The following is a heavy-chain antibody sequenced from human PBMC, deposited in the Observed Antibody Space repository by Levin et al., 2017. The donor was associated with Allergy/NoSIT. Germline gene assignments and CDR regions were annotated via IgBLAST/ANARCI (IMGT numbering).Heavy chain of an antibody. CDR1: GGSFSGYY. CDR3: ARGGKGTKLLWFGEEVHPRGMDV. Sequence: SETLSLTCAVYGGSFSGYYWSWIRQPPGKGLEWIGEINHSGSTNYNPSLKSRVTISVDTSKNQFSLKLSSVTAADTAVYYCARGGKGTKLLWFGEEVHPRGMDVWGQGTTVTVSS. V-gene: IGHV4-34*01. D-gene: IGHD3-10*01. CDR2: INHSGST. J-gene: IGHJ6*02.